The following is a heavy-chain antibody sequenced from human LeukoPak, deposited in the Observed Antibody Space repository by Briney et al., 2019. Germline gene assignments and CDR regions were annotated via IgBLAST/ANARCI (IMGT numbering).Heavy chain of an antibody. Sequence: GGSLRLSCAASGFTFSSYGMHWVRQAPGKGLEWVAFIRYDGSHKYYADSVKGRFTISRDNSKNTLYLQMNSLRPEDTAVYYCARVLHKRNYDSTTYYGYWGQGTLVTVSS. CDR1: GFTFSSYG. V-gene: IGHV3-30*02. D-gene: IGHD3-22*01. J-gene: IGHJ4*02. CDR3: ARVLHKRNYDSTTYYGY. CDR2: IRYDGSHK.